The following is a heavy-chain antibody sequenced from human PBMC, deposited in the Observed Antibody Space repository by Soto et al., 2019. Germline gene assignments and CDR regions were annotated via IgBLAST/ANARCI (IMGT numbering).Heavy chain of an antibody. CDR2: IYPGDSDT. V-gene: IGHV5-51*01. CDR3: ARQPLITMIVEGADYGMDV. J-gene: IGHJ6*02. Sequence: PGESLKISCKGSGYSFTSYWIGWVRQMPGKGLEWMGIIYPGDSDTRYSPSFQGQVTISADKSISTAYLQWSSLKASDTAMYYCARQPLITMIVEGADYGMDVWGQGTTVTVSS. D-gene: IGHD3-22*01. CDR1: GYSFTSYW.